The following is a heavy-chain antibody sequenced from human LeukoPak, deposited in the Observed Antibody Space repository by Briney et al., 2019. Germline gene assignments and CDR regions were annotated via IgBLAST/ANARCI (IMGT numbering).Heavy chain of an antibody. CDR3: ARAMYYDFWSGYPNFDY. CDR1: GYSISSGYY. J-gene: IGHJ4*02. D-gene: IGHD3-3*01. Sequence: SSETLSLTCAVSGYSISSGYYWGWIRQPPGKGLEWIGSIYHSRSTYYNPSLKSRVTISVDTSKNQFSLKLSSVTAADTAVYYCARAMYYDFWSGYPNFDYWGQGTLVTVSS. V-gene: IGHV4-38-2*01. CDR2: IYHSRST.